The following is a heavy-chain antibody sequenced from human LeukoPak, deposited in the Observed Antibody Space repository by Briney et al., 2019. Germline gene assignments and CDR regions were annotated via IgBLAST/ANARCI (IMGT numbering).Heavy chain of an antibody. CDR2: ISSSSSYI. CDR1: GFTFSSYS. J-gene: IGHJ4*02. V-gene: IGHV3-21*01. D-gene: IGHD2-2*01. Sequence: GGSLRLSCAASGFTFSSYSMNWVRQAPGKGLEWVSSISSSSSYIYYADSVKGRFTISRDNAKNSLYLQMSSLRAEDTAVYYCARGQPTGYCSSTSCYYEDYWGQGTLVTVSS. CDR3: ARGQPTGYCSSTSCYYEDY.